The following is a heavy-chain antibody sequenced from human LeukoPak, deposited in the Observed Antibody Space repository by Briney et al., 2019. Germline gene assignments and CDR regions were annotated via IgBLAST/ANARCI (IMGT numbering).Heavy chain of an antibody. J-gene: IGHJ4*02. CDR3: AKYGYFDY. D-gene: IGHD4-17*01. V-gene: IGHV3-23*01. CDR2: ISGSGGSA. CDR1: GFTFSSYA. Sequence: QSGGSLRLSCADSGFTFSSYAMSWVRQAPGKGLEWVSGISGSGGSAYYADSVKGRFTISRDNSKNTLYLQMNSLRAGDTAVYYCAKYGYFDYWGQGTLVTVSS.